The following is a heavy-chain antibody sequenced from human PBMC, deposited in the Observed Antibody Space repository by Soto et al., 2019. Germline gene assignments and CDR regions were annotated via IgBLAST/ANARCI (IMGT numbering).Heavy chain of an antibody. J-gene: IGHJ5*02. CDR2: ISGSGGRT. D-gene: IGHD3-3*01. V-gene: IGHV3-23*01. CDR3: AKVNLGGAYYDFWSCYYSLIDWFDP. CDR1: GFTFSSYA. Sequence: PGGSLRLSCAASGFTFSSYAMSWVRQAPGKGLWWVSAISGSGGRTYYADTVQARFTIYRDNTKNTLYLQMTGQRAEDTAVYYCAKVNLGGAYYDFWSCYYSLIDWFDPWGQGTLVTVSS.